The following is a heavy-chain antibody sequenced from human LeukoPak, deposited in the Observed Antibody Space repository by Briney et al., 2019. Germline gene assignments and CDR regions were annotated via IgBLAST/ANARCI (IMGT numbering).Heavy chain of an antibody. V-gene: IGHV1-46*01. J-gene: IGHJ4*02. CDR2: INPSGGST. CDR3: ARDQGYCSGGSCYYIDY. Sequence: GASVKVSCKASGYTFTSYYMHWVRQAPGQGLEWMGIINPSGGSTSYAQKFQGRVTMTRDTSTSTVYMELSSLRSEDTAVYYCARDQGYCSGGSCYYIDYWGQGTLVTVSS. CDR1: GYTFTSYY. D-gene: IGHD2-15*01.